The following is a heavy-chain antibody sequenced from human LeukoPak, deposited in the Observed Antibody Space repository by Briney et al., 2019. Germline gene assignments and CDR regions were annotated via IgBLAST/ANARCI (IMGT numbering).Heavy chain of an antibody. D-gene: IGHD6-19*01. J-gene: IGHJ4*02. Sequence: SQTLSLTCAISGDSVSINSAARNWIRQSPSRGLEWLGRTYQRSKWYDDYAVSVKSRITINPDISKNQFSLQLNSVTPEDTAVYYCARSPSPYSSGWYFDYWGQGTLVTVSS. V-gene: IGHV6-1*01. CDR2: TYQRSKWYD. CDR1: GDSVSINSAA. CDR3: ARSPSPYSSGWYFDY.